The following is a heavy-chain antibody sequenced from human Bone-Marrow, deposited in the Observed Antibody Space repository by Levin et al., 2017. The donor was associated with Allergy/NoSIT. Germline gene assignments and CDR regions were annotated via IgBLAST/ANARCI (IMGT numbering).Heavy chain of an antibody. V-gene: IGHV4-4*08. J-gene: IGHJ3*01. D-gene: IGHD6-13*01. CDR3: AKGFSSSWSSRGAFAV. CDR1: GASISNYY. Sequence: SETLSLTCSVSGASISNYYWNWIRLSPGQGLEWIGSIYHSGATDYNPSLKSRVTISLDTSKNQFSLILKSVTAADTAVYYCAKGFSSSWSSRGAFAVWGLGTMVAVSS. CDR2: IYHSGAT.